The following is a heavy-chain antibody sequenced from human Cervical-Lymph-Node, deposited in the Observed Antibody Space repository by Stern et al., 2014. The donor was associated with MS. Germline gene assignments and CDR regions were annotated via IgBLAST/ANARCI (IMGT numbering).Heavy chain of an antibody. D-gene: IGHD3-10*01. V-gene: IGHV4-61*02. CDR3: ASTTGGLFLGGPFDV. CDR1: GGSSNSGSYY. J-gene: IGHJ6*02. CDR2: IYTSGGT. Sequence: QLQLQESGPGLVKPSQTLSLTCTVSGGSSNSGSYYWSWIRQPAGKGLEWIGRIYTSGGTTYNPSLKSRVPISVDTSTNQFFLQMGSGTAADTAVYYCASTTGGLFLGGPFDVWGQGTTVTVSS.